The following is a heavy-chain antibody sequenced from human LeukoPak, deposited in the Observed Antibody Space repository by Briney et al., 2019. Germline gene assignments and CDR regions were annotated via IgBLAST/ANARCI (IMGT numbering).Heavy chain of an antibody. CDR2: IWYDRSNK. D-gene: IGHD1-26*01. V-gene: IGHV3-33*08. J-gene: IGHJ4*02. CDR1: GFTFSSYG. Sequence: GGSLRLSCAAPGFTFSSYGMHWVRQAPGKGLEWVAVIWYDRSNKYYADSVKGRFTISRDNSKNTLYLQMNSLRAEDTAVYYCARDSGGSYSFDYWGQGTLVTVSS. CDR3: ARDSGGSYSFDY.